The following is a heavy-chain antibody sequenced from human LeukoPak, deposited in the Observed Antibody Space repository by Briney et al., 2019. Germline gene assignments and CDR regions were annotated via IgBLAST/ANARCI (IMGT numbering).Heavy chain of an antibody. CDR3: ARGGFNMVRGVIIPSNSYYYYMDI. Sequence: PGGSLRLSCAVSGFTFSAYSMNWVRQAPGKGLEWVSSITSGDFVYFADSPKGRFTISRDNAKSSLYFQMNSLRAEDTAVYYCARGGFNMVRGVIIPSNSYYYYMDIWGKGTTVTVSS. V-gene: IGHV3-21*01. CDR2: ITSGDFV. D-gene: IGHD3-10*01. J-gene: IGHJ6*03. CDR1: GFTFSAYS.